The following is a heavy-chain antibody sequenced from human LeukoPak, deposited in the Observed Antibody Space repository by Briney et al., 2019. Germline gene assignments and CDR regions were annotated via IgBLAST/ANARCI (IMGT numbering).Heavy chain of an antibody. J-gene: IGHJ4*02. CDR1: GGSFSGYY. Sequence: SETLSLTCAVYGGSFSGYYWSWIRQPPGKGLEWIGEINHSGSTNSNPSLKSRVTISVDTSKNRFSLKLNSVTAADTAVYYCARAKGGLFPDFDYWGQGTRVTVSS. CDR3: ARAKGGLFPDFDY. CDR2: INHSGST. D-gene: IGHD3-22*01. V-gene: IGHV4-34*01.